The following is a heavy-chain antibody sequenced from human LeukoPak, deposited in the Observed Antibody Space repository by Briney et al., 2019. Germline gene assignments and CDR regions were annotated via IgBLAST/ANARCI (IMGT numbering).Heavy chain of an antibody. V-gene: IGHV4-31*03. CDR3: ARARRGSLELRGLDY. CDR2: IYYSGST. D-gene: IGHD1-7*01. Sequence: PSETLSLTCTVSGGSISSGGYYWSWIRQHPGKGLEWIGYIYYSGSTYYNPSLKSRVTISVDTSKNQFSLKLSSVTAADTAVYYSARARRGSLELRGLDYWGQGTLVTVSS. J-gene: IGHJ4*02. CDR1: GGSISSGGYY.